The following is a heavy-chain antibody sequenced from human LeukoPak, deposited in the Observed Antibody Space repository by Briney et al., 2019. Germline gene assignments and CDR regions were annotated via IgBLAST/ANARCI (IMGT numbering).Heavy chain of an antibody. J-gene: IGHJ4*02. Sequence: GGSLRLSCAASGFTFSSYWMHWVRQAPGKGLVWVSRINSDGSSTSYADSVKGRFTISRDNSKSTLYLQMNSLRAEDTAVYFCAKRDYSDTTSYSPLFAYWGRGALVTVSS. CDR3: AKRDYSDTTSYSPLFAY. CDR2: INSDGSST. V-gene: IGHV3-74*01. D-gene: IGHD3-22*01. CDR1: GFTFSSYW.